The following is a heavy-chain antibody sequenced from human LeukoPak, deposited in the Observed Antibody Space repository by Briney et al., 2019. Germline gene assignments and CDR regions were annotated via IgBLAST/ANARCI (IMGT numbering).Heavy chain of an antibody. J-gene: IGHJ4*02. CDR1: GFTFSSYS. V-gene: IGHV3-21*01. CDR3: ARAAVGAIPFDY. CDR2: ISSSSSYI. D-gene: IGHD1-26*01. Sequence: PGGSLRHSCAASGFTFSSYSMNWVRQAPGKGLEWVSSISSSSSYIYYADSVKGRFTISRDNAKNSLYLQMNSLRAEDTAVYYCARAAVGAIPFDYWGQGTLVTVSS.